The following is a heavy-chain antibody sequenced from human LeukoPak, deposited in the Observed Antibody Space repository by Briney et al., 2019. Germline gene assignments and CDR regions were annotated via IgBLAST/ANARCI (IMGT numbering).Heavy chain of an antibody. V-gene: IGHV1-46*01. CDR3: ARGFVDVYGDYEGATDGMDV. Sequence: ASVKVSCKASGYTFTSYYMHWVRQAPGQGLEWMGIINPSGGSTSYAQKFQGRVTMTRDTSTSTVYMELSSLRSEDTAVYYCARGFVDVYGDYEGATDGMDVWGQGTTVTVSS. CDR1: GYTFTSYY. CDR2: INPSGGST. J-gene: IGHJ6*02. D-gene: IGHD4-17*01.